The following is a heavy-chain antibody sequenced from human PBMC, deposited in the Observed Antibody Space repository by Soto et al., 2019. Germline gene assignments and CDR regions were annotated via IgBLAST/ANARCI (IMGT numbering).Heavy chain of an antibody. CDR1: GYTFTSYG. V-gene: IGHV1-18*01. CDR3: ARALRIAAAGTRYYYYYYGMDV. CDR2: ISAYNGNT. Sequence: ASVKVSCKASGYTFTSYGISWVRQAPGQGLEWMGWISAYNGNTNYAQKLQGRVTMTTDTSTSTAYMELRSLRSDDTAVYYCARALRIAAAGTRYYYYYYGMDVWGQGTTVTVSS. J-gene: IGHJ6*02. D-gene: IGHD6-13*01.